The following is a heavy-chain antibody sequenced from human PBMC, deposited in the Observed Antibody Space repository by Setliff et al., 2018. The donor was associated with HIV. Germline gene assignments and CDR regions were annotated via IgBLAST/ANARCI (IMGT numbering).Heavy chain of an antibody. D-gene: IGHD2-21*01. Sequence: GGSLRLSCAASGFTLRTYWMSWVRQAPGKGLEWVANIKHDGSEKFCVDSVRGRFTISRDNAKNSLYLQMNSLRAEDTAVYYCVGMDIVVVLPPDVWGQGTTVTVSS. V-gene: IGHV3-7*01. J-gene: IGHJ6*02. CDR1: GFTLRTYW. CDR3: VGMDIVVVLPPDV. CDR2: IKHDGSEK.